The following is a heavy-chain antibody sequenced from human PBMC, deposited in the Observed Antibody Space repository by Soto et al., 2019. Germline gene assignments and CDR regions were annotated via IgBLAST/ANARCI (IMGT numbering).Heavy chain of an antibody. D-gene: IGHD2-15*01. J-gene: IGHJ5*02. V-gene: IGHV4-59*12. Sequence: SETLSLTCGVSGGSLSSYYWSWIRQPPGKGLEWIGYIYYSGSTIYNPSLTSRVTISVDTSKNHFSLKLTSVTAADTAVYYCARGVRLFSRSFDPWGQGTLVTVS. CDR2: IYYSGST. CDR3: ARGVRLFSRSFDP. CDR1: GGSLSSYY.